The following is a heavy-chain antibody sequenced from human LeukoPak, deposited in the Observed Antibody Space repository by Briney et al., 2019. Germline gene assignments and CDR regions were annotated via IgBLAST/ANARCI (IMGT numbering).Heavy chain of an antibody. CDR3: AKPSRDFDSSGYSHFDY. CDR1: GFTFSNYA. J-gene: IGHJ4*02. CDR2: ISGPGSST. D-gene: IGHD3-22*01. Sequence: PGGSLRLSCAASGFTFSNYAMSWVRQAPGKGLEWVSTISGPGSSTYAADCVKGRLTISRDNSKSTPYLQMQSLRAEDTAIYYCAKPSRDFDSSGYSHFDYWGQGTLVTVSS. V-gene: IGHV3-23*01.